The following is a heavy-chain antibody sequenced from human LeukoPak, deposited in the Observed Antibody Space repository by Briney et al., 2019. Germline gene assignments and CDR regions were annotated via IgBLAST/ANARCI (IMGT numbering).Heavy chain of an antibody. Sequence: SETLSLTCTVSGGSISSYYWSWIRQPPGKGLEWIGYIYYSGSTNYNPSLKSRVTISVDTSKNQFSLKLSSVTAADTAVYYCARRGGFGESPYYFDYWGQGTLVTVSS. CDR2: IYYSGST. D-gene: IGHD3-10*01. V-gene: IGHV4-59*08. CDR1: GGSISSYY. J-gene: IGHJ4*02. CDR3: ARRGGFGESPYYFDY.